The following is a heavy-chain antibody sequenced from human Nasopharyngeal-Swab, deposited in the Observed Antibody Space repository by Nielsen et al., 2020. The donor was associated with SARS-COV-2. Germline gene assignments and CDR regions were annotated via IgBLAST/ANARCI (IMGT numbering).Heavy chain of an antibody. CDR1: GVTFSSST. CDR2: ISSSSSYI. J-gene: IGHJ3*02. D-gene: IGHD1-1*01. CDR3: ARDWQLERDPDAFDS. V-gene: IGHV3-21*01. Sequence: GGSLRLSCAASGVTFSSSTMTWVRQAPGKGLEWVSSISSSSSYIYYADSVKGRFTLSRDNAKNSLYLQMNSLGAEDTAVYYCARDWQLERDPDAFDSWGQGTMVTVSS.